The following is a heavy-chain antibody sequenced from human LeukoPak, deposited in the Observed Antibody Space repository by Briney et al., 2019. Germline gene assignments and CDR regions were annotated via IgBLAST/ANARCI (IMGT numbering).Heavy chain of an antibody. Sequence: GGSLRLSCAASGFTVSSNYMSWVRQAPGKGLEWVSVIYSGGSTYYADSVKGRFTISRDNSKNTLYLQMNSLRAEDTAVYYCARAHDYGDYGSYGYWGQGTLVTVSS. CDR2: IYSGGST. J-gene: IGHJ4*02. D-gene: IGHD4-17*01. CDR3: ARAHDYGDYGSYGY. CDR1: GFTVSSNY. V-gene: IGHV3-53*01.